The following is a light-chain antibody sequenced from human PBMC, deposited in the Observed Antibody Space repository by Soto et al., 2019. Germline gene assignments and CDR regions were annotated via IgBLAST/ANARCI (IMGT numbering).Light chain of an antibody. V-gene: IGLV2-23*01. CDR2: EAF. CDR1: SSDVGSGNV. J-gene: IGLJ1*01. Sequence: QSVLTQPASVSGSPGQSITISCTGTSSDVGSGNVVSWYQHYPGKAPQLMIYEAFKRPSGVSSRFSGSKSGNTASLTISGLQAEDEAEYYCCSHAGRNTYVFGTGTKVTVL. CDR3: CSHAGRNTYV.